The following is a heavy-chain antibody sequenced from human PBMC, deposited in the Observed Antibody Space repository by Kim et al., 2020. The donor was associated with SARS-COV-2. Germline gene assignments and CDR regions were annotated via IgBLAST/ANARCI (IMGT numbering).Heavy chain of an antibody. V-gene: IGHV3-74*01. CDR1: GFTFRSYW. J-gene: IGHJ6*02. D-gene: IGHD1-1*01. CDR3: ARGMFRNGLDV. Sequence: GGSLRLSCAASGFTFRSYWINWVRQAPGKGLVWGSRMSGDASTTNYADAVKGRFTMSRDNAENTVYLQMNSLRGDDTAVYYCARGMFRNGLDVWGQGTTVTVSS. CDR2: MSGDASTT.